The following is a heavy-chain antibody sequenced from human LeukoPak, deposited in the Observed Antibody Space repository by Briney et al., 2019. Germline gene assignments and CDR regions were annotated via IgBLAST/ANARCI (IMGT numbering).Heavy chain of an antibody. CDR1: GGTFTSYD. D-gene: IGHD2-2*02. V-gene: IGHV1-8*01. J-gene: IGHJ5*02. CDR2: MNPNSGNT. Sequence: ASVKVSCKASGGTFTSYDINWVRQATGQGLEWMGWMNPNSGNTGYAQRFQGRVTMTRNTSISTAYMELSSLRSEDTAVYYCARTGAIRTRIWFDPWGQGTLVTVSS. CDR3: ARTGAIRTRIWFDP.